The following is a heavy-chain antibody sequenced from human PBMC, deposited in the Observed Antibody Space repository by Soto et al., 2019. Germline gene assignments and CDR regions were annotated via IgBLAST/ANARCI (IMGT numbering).Heavy chain of an antibody. D-gene: IGHD3-10*01. CDR3: AKDVGSFANYYGMDV. CDR1: GFIFSNYG. CDR2: LSNDGRNK. J-gene: IGHJ6*02. V-gene: IGHV3-30*18. Sequence: QVQLVESGGGVVQPGRSLRLSCAASGFIFSNYGLHWVRQAPGKGLEWVAVLSNDGRNKYFADSLKGRVTISRDNSENTLYLQMNSLRAEDTAVYYCAKDVGSFANYYGMDVWGQGTTVTVSS.